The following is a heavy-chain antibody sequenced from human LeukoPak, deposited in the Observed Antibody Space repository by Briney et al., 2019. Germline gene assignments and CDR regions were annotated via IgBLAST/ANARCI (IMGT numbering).Heavy chain of an antibody. D-gene: IGHD2-2*01. V-gene: IGHV3-13*01. J-gene: IGHJ6*02. CDR2: IGTAGDT. CDR3: ARGLGYCSSTSCRAEDYYYYGMDV. Sequence: PGGSLRLSCAASGFTFSSYDMHRVRQATGKGLEWVSAIGTAGDTYYPGSVKGRFTISRENAKNSLYLQMNSLRAGDTAVYYCARGLGYCSSTSCRAEDYYYYGMDVWGQGTTVTVSS. CDR1: GFTFSSYD.